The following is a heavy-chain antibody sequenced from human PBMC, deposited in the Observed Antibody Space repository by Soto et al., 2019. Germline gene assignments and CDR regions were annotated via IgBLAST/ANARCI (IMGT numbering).Heavy chain of an antibody. CDR2: IGKAGDT. CDR3: VRDPAGHGMDV. CDR1: GFTFSSYD. D-gene: IGHD3-10*01. Sequence: DVQLVESGGDLVQPGGSLRLSCAASGFTFSSYDMQWVRQVTGKGLEWVSSIGKAGDTYYADSVKGRFTISRENAKNSLYLQMSSRRAGDTAVYYCVRDPAGHGMDVWGQGTTVTVSS. J-gene: IGHJ6*02. V-gene: IGHV3-13*01.